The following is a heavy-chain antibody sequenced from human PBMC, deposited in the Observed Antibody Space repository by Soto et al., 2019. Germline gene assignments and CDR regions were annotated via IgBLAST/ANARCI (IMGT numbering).Heavy chain of an antibody. CDR3: ARDLSSPTYGLED. Sequence: GWSLRLSCAAAGFIFSAYGMHWVRQAPGKGLEWVAFISDDGSNQQYVDSVKGRFTISRDNPKEMLYLQMNSLTAEDTAVFYCARDLSSPTYGLEDWGQGTTVTGSS. D-gene: IGHD2-15*01. J-gene: IGHJ6*02. V-gene: IGHV3-30*03. CDR2: ISDDGSNQ. CDR1: GFIFSAYG.